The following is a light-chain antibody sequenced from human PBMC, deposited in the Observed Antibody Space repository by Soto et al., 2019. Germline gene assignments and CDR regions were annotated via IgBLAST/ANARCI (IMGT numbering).Light chain of an antibody. CDR2: HVS. J-gene: IGLJ2*01. V-gene: IGLV2-11*01. CDR3: CSYAGSYTVV. CDR1: SSDVGAYNY. Sequence: QSALTQPRSVSGSPGQSVTMSCTGTSSDVGAYNYVSWYQQHPGKAPKLMIYHVSERPSGVPDRFSGSKSGNTASLTISGLQAEDEADYYCCSYAGSYTVVFGGGTQLTVL.